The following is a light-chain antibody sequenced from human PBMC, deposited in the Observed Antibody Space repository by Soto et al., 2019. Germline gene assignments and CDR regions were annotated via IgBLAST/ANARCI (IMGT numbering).Light chain of an antibody. CDR1: QSVSGH. CDR3: QNYGSSLWT. J-gene: IGKJ1*01. Sequence: ELVLTQSPGTLSLSPGERVTLSCRASQSVSGHLAWYQQKPGQAPRLLIYGESSRATGIPDRFSGSGSGTDFTLTITRLEPEDFAVYYCQNYGSSLWTFGQGTKVEIK. CDR2: GES. V-gene: IGKV3-20*01.